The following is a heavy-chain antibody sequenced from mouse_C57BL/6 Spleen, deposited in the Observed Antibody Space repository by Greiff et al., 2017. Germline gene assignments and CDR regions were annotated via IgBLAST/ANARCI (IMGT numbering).Heavy chain of an antibody. J-gene: IGHJ4*01. Sequence: QVQLQQSGAELVRPGASVKLSCKASGYTFTDYYINWVKQRPGQGLEWIARIYPGSGNTYYNEKFKGKATLTAEKSSSTAYMQLSSLTSEDSAVYCCAREEDGPTMDYWGQGTSVTVSS. CDR2: IYPGSGNT. D-gene: IGHD2-3*01. CDR3: AREEDGPTMDY. V-gene: IGHV1-76*01. CDR1: GYTFTDYY.